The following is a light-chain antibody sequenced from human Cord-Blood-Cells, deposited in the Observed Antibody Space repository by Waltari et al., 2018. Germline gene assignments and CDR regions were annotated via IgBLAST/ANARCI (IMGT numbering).Light chain of an antibody. CDR2: GAS. V-gene: IGKV3-20*01. Sequence: EIVLTQSPGTLSLSPGERATLSCRASQSVSSGYLAWYQKKPGQAPRLLIYGASSRATGIPDRFSGSGSGTDFTITISRLEPEDFAVYYCQQYGSSPITFGQGTRLEIK. J-gene: IGKJ5*01. CDR3: QQYGSSPIT. CDR1: QSVSSGY.